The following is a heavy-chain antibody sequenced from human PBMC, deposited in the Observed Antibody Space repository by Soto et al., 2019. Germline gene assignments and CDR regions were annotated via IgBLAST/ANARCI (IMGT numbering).Heavy chain of an antibody. Sequence: QVQLLESGGGVVQPGTSLRLSCVGSGFTFRSYVIHWVRQAPGKGLEWVALTSYDGSNNFYGDAVKGRFTISRDNSRNTVELQMDSLRLEDTALYYCAPWGTTEGLDVWGQGTLVSVSS. J-gene: IGHJ4*02. CDR2: TSYDGSNN. V-gene: IGHV3-33*05. CDR1: GFTFRSYV. D-gene: IGHD3-16*01. CDR3: APWGTTEGLDV.